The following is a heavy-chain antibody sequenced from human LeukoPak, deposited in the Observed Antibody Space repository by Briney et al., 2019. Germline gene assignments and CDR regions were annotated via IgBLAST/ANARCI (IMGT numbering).Heavy chain of an antibody. V-gene: IGHV3-21*01. CDR1: GFTFSNAY. J-gene: IGHJ3*02. CDR2: ISSTSSYI. CDR3: ARPPRVYGDHDAFDI. Sequence: GGSLRLSCTASGFTFSNAYMTWVRQTPGKGLEWVSSISSTSSYIYYADSVKGRFTISRDNAKNSLCLQMNSLRAEDTAVYYCARPPRVYGDHDAFDIWGQGTMVTVSS. D-gene: IGHD4-17*01.